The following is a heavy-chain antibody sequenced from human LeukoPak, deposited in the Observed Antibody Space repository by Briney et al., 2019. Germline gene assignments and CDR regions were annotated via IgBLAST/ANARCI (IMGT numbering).Heavy chain of an antibody. CDR3: ASTNSGSYLIY. CDR2: IYSGGST. D-gene: IGHD1-26*01. V-gene: IGHV3-53*01. J-gene: IGHJ4*02. Sequence: QSGGSLRLSCAASGFTVSSNYMSWVRQAPGKGPEWVSVIYSGGSTYYADSVKGRFTISRDNSKNTLYLQMNSLRAEDTAVYYCASTNSGSYLIYWGQGTLVTVSS. CDR1: GFTVSSNY.